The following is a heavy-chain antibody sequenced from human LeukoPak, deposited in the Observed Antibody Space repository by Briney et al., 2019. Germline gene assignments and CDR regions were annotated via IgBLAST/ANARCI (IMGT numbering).Heavy chain of an antibody. J-gene: IGHJ4*02. CDR2: INPNSGGT. CDR3: ARVTQWGHGEDLN. V-gene: IGHV1-2*02. Sequence: ASVKVSCKASGYTLTGYYMHWVRQAPGQGLEWMGWINPNSGGTNYAQKFQGRVTMTRNTSISTAYMGLSRLRSDDTAVYYCARVTQWGHGEDLNWGQGTLVTVSS. D-gene: IGHD2-21*01. CDR1: GYTLTGYY.